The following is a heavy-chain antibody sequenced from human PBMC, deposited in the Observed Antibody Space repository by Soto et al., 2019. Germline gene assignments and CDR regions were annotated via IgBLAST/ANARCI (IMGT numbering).Heavy chain of an antibody. CDR2: INLRGGTT. CDR3: ARGTDDSDVPRWDH. D-gene: IGHD4-17*01. V-gene: IGHV1-46*02. J-gene: IGHJ4*02. CDR1: GYNFNQYY. Sequence: QVQLVQSGPEVRKPGASVRLSCATSGYNFNQYYIHWVRQAPGQGLEWMGIINLRGGTTEYAHKFRGRGTVTGDTSTRTAYMELSSLRSEDTAVYFCARGTDDSDVPRWDHWGQGTLITVSS.